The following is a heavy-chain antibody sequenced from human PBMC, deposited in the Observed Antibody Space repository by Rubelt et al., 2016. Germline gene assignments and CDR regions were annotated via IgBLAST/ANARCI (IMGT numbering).Heavy chain of an antibody. CDR2: INSDGSST. Sequence: GGSLRLSCAASGFTFSSYWMHWVRQAPGKGLVWVSRINSDGSSTSYADSVKGRFTISRDNAKNTLYLQMNSLKTEDTAVYYCSTDPRYYYDSSGYYPFDSWCQGTLVTVSS. V-gene: IGHV3-74*01. J-gene: IGHJ4*02. CDR3: STDPRYYYDSSGYYPFDS. CDR1: GFTFSSYW. D-gene: IGHD3-22*01.